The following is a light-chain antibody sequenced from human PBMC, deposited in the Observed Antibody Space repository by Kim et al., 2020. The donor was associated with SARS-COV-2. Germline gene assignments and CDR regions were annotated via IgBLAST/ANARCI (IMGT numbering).Light chain of an antibody. CDR1: SSDLRGYNL. V-gene: IGLV2-11*01. CDR3: CSDVRTYSWV. J-gene: IGLJ3*02. Sequence: QSALTQPHSVSGSPGQSVAISCTGSSSDLRGYNLVSWYQHHPGKAPKLLIYDVTKRPSGVPDRFSGSKSGNTASLTISGLQADDEAYYYCCSDVRTYSWVFGGGTQLTVL. CDR2: DVT.